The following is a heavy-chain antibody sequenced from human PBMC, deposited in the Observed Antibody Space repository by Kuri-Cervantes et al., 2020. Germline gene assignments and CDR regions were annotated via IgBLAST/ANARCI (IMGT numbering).Heavy chain of an antibody. CDR3: ASGYGSGDAFDI. J-gene: IGHJ3*02. CDR1: GFTFSSYG. D-gene: IGHD3-10*01. CDR2: ISYDGSNK. V-gene: IGHV3-30*03. Sequence: GESLKISCAASGFTFSSYGMHWVRQAPGKGLEWVAVISYDGSNKYYADSVKGRFTISRDNSKNTLYLQMNSLRAEDTAVYYCASGYGSGDAFDIWGQGTMVTVSS.